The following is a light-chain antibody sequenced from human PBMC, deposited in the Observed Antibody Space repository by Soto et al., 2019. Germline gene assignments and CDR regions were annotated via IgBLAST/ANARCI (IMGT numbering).Light chain of an antibody. Sequence: DIQMTQSPSTLSGSVGDRVTITCRASQTISSLLAWYQQKPGKAPKLLIYKASTLKSGVPSRFSGSGSGTEFTLIISSLQPDDFATYYCQQYNSYPLTFGGGAKVDI. J-gene: IGKJ4*01. V-gene: IGKV1-5*03. CDR3: QQYNSYPLT. CDR1: QTISSL. CDR2: KAS.